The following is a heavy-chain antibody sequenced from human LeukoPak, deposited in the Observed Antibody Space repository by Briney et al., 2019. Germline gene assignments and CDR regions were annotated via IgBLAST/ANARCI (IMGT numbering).Heavy chain of an antibody. J-gene: IGHJ4*02. V-gene: IGHV3-21*01. Sequence: GGSLRLSCVDSGFTFSSYSMNWVPQAPGKGLEWVSSISSSSSYTNYADSVRGRFTISRENAKNSLYLQMNSLRAEDTAVYYCARHLGVVRGVFTLDYWGQGTLVTVSS. CDR2: ISSSSSYT. D-gene: IGHD3-10*01. CDR1: GFTFSSYS. CDR3: ARHLGVVRGVFTLDY.